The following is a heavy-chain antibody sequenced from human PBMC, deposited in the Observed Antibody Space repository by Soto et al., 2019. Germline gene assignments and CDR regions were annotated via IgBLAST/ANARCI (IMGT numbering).Heavy chain of an antibody. Sequence: WVLQAPGKGLEWLALIYWNDDKRYSPSLKSRLTITKDTSKNQVVLTMTNMDPVDTDTYYCAHRLRVASYSRLSYGMDVWGQGTTVTVSS. CDR3: AHRLRVASYSRLSYGMDV. V-gene: IGHV2-5*01. J-gene: IGHJ6*02. D-gene: IGHD6-13*01. CDR2: IYWNDDK.